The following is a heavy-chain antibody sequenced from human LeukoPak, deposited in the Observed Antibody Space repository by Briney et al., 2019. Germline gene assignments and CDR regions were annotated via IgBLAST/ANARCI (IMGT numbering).Heavy chain of an antibody. Sequence: GGSLRLSCAASGFTFSSYSMNWVRQAPGKGLEWVSSISSSSSYIYYADSVKGRFTISRDNAKNSLYLQMNSLRAEDTAVYYCARDQWLVHPEGVDYYYGMDVWGQGTTVTASS. D-gene: IGHD6-19*01. CDR1: GFTFSSYS. CDR3: ARDQWLVHPEGVDYYYGMDV. J-gene: IGHJ6*02. V-gene: IGHV3-21*01. CDR2: ISSSSSYI.